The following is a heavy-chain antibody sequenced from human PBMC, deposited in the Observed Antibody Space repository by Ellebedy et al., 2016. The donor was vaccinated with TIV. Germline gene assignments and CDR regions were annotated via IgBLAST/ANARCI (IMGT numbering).Heavy chain of an antibody. CDR2: INGDGGFT. CDR1: GFTFSRHW. J-gene: IGHJ4*02. CDR3: ARGSGYCSSTSCSGETD. V-gene: IGHV3-74*01. D-gene: IGHD2-2*01. Sequence: GESLKISCAASGFTFSRHWMHWIRQAPGKGLVWLSRINGDGGFTSHADFVKGRFTISRDNAKNSLYLQMNSLSADETAVYYCARGSGYCSSTSCSGETDWGQGTPVTVSS.